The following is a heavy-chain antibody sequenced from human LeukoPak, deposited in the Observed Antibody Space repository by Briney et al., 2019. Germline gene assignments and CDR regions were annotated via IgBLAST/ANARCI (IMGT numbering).Heavy chain of an antibody. D-gene: IGHD2-2*01. J-gene: IGHJ6*02. V-gene: IGHV1-69*13. CDR3: ASGDIVVVPADLDDYYYGMDV. CDR1: GGTFSSYA. CDR2: IIPIFGTA. Sequence: SVKVSCTASGGTFSSYAISWVRQAPGQGLEWMGGIIPIFGTANYAQKFQGRVTITADESTSTAYMELSSLRSEDTAVYYCASGDIVVVPADLDDYYYGMDVWAKGPRSPSP.